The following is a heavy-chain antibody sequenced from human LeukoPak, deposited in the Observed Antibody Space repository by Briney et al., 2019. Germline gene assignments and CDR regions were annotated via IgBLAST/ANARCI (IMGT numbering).Heavy chain of an antibody. V-gene: IGHV4-38-2*02. J-gene: IGHJ5*02. CDR3: ARGVELLEWLPGGNWCDP. CDR1: GYSISSGYY. CDR2: IYHSGST. Sequence: SETLSLTCTVSGYSISSGYYWGWIRQPPGKGLEWIGSIYHSGSTYYNPSLKSRVTISVDTSKNQFSLKLSSVTAADTAVYYCARGVELLEWLPGGNWCDPWGQGTLVTVSS. D-gene: IGHD3-3*01.